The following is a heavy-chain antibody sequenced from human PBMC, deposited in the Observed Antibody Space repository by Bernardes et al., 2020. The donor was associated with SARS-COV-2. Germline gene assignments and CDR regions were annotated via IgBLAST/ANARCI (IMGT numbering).Heavy chain of an antibody. D-gene: IGHD3-22*01. CDR2: IVVGSGNT. CDR3: AAYNDNSGTSFDY. CDR1: GFTFTSSA. J-gene: IGHJ4*02. V-gene: IGHV1-58*02. Sequence: SAKVSCKASGFTFTSSAMQWVRQARGQRLEWIGWIVVGSGNTNYAQKFQERVTITRDMSTSTAYMELSSLRSEDTAVYYCAAYNDNSGTSFDYWGQGTLVTVSS.